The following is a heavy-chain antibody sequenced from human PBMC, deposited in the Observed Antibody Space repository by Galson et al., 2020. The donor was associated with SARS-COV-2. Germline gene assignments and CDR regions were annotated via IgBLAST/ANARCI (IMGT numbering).Heavy chain of an antibody. Sequence: SETLSLTCAVSGVSISETFRWSWVRQSPGKGLEWIGEIFHTGGTNYNPSLKSRLTISVDKSKNQFSLDLNSVTAADTAVYYCARITSSPGGYFRFDTWGQGSLVTVSP. CDR1: GVSISETFR. V-gene: IGHV4-4*02. CDR2: IFHTGGT. CDR3: ARITSSPGGYFRFDT. D-gene: IGHD3-22*01. J-gene: IGHJ4*02.